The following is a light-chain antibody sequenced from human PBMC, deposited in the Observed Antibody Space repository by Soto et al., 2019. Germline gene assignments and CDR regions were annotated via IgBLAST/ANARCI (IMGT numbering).Light chain of an antibody. Sequence: IVMTQSPATLSVSPGDEVTLSCRASENVGTNLAWYQQKPGQAPRLLIYGSSTRATGIPATFSGSGSGTEFTLTISGLQSEESAIYYCQQYNNWGLSFGGGTKVDIK. J-gene: IGKJ4*01. CDR2: GSS. CDR3: QQYNNWGLS. CDR1: ENVGTN. V-gene: IGKV3D-15*01.